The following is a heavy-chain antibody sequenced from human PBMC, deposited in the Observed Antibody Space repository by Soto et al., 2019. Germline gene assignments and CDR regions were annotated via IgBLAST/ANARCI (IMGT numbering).Heavy chain of an antibody. Sequence: QVQLVESGGGVVQPGRSLRLSCAASGFTFNSYGMHWVCQAPGKGLEWVAVISYDGSDKYYADSVKGRFTISRDNSKNTLYLQMNSLRAEDTAVYYCSKDLDGLQGLVDSSFCFDYWGQGTLVTVSS. D-gene: IGHD3-16*02. V-gene: IGHV3-30*18. CDR2: ISYDGSDK. J-gene: IGHJ4*02. CDR1: GFTFNSYG. CDR3: SKDLDGLQGLVDSSFCFDY.